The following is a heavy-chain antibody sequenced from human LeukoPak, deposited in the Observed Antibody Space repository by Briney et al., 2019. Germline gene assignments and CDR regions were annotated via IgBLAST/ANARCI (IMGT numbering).Heavy chain of an antibody. J-gene: IGHJ6*02. CDR3: AKGGRFGESDYYGMDV. Sequence: GGSLRLSCAASGFTFDDYTMHWVRQAPGEGLEWVSLISWDGGSTYYADSVKGRFTISRDNSKNSLYLRMNSLRTEDTALYYCAKGGRFGESDYYGMDVWGQGTTVTVSS. CDR1: GFTFDDYT. D-gene: IGHD3-10*01. CDR2: ISWDGGST. V-gene: IGHV3-43*01.